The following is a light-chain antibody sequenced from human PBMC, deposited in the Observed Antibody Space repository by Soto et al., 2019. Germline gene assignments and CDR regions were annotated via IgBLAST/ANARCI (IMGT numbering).Light chain of an antibody. CDR2: DAS. Sequence: EIVLTQSPATLSLSPGERATLSCRASQSVSSYLGWYQQKPGQAPRLLIYDASSRATGIPARFSGSGSGTDFTLTISSLATDDFAVYYCQHRNNWPYSFGKGTKLEIK. CDR1: QSVSSY. CDR3: QHRNNWPYS. V-gene: IGKV3-11*01. J-gene: IGKJ2*01.